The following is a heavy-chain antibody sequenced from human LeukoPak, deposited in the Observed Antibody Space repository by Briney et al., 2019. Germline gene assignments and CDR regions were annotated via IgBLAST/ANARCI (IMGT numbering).Heavy chain of an antibody. CDR1: GYTFTSYD. CDR3: ARVLRGVPYAFDI. CDR2: MNPNSGNT. J-gene: IGHJ3*02. D-gene: IGHD1-26*01. Sequence: ASVKVSCKASGYTFTSYDINWVRQATGQGLEWMGWMNPNSGNTGYAQKFQGRVTMTRNTSISTAHMELSSLRSEDTAVYYCARVLRGVPYAFDIWGQGTMVTVSS. V-gene: IGHV1-8*01.